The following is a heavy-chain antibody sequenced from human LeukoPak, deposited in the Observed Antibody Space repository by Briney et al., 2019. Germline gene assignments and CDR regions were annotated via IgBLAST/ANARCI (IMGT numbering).Heavy chain of an antibody. Sequence: GGSLRLSCAASGFTFSSYCMHWVRQAPGKGLVWVSRLDGDGSTTKYADSAKGRFTISRDNARNMLYLQMNSLGAEDTAVYYCARGIYGDSVAFDHWGQGTLVTVSS. J-gene: IGHJ4*02. D-gene: IGHD4-17*01. CDR3: ARGIYGDSVAFDH. V-gene: IGHV3-74*03. CDR2: LDGDGSTT. CDR1: GFTFSSYC.